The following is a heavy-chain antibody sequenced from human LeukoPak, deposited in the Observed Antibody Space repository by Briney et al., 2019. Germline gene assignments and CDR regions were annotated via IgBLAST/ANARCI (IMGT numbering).Heavy chain of an antibody. CDR1: GFTFSSYG. J-gene: IGHJ6*03. CDR3: AKSTGYSSGWPYYYYYYYMDV. CDR2: IWYDGSNK. V-gene: IGHV3-33*06. D-gene: IGHD6-19*01. Sequence: GRSLRLSCAASGFTFSSYGMHWVRQAPGKGLEWVAVIWYDGSNKYYADSVKGRFTISRDNSKNTLYLQMNSLRAEDTAVYYCAKSTGYSSGWPYYYYYYYMDVWGKGTTVTVS.